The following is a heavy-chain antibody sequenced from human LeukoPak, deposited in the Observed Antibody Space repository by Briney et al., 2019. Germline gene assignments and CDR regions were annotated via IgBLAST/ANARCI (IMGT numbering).Heavy chain of an antibody. J-gene: IGHJ6*02. CDR3: AKRLELPGTDGFYCYYGMDV. Sequence: GGSLRLSCAASGFTFSSYAMSWVRQAPGKGLEWVSAISGSGGSTYYADSVKGRFTISRDNSKNTLYLQMNSLRAEDTAVYYCAKRLELPGTDGFYCYYGMDVWGQGTTVTVSS. CDR1: GFTFSSYA. D-gene: IGHD1-7*01. CDR2: ISGSGGST. V-gene: IGHV3-23*01.